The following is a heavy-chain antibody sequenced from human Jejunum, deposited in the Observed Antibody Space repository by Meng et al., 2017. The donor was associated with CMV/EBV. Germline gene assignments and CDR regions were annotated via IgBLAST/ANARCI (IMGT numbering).Heavy chain of an antibody. CDR1: GFTFSSYV. J-gene: IGHJ6*02. D-gene: IGHD5/OR15-5a*01. CDR3: AKLSDV. Sequence: SLKFSCAASGFTFSSYVMTWVGQAPGKGLEWVSALSDSGYSTYYADSVKGRFTISRDNSRNTLYLQMNSLRAEDTAVYYCAKLSDVWGQGTTVTVSS. V-gene: IGHV3-23*01. CDR2: LSDSGYST.